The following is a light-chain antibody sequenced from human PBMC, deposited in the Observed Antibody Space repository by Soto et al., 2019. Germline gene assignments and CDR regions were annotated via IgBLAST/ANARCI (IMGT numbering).Light chain of an antibody. J-gene: IGKJ1*01. CDR3: QQLNSYPRT. Sequence: DIQLTQSPSFLSASVGDRVTITCRASQDIASYLAWYQQKPRKAPKLLIYAASTLQSAVPSRLSGCGSGTEFTLTISSLQPEYFATYDCQQLNSYPRTFGQGTKVEIK. CDR2: AAS. CDR1: QDIASY. V-gene: IGKV1-9*01.